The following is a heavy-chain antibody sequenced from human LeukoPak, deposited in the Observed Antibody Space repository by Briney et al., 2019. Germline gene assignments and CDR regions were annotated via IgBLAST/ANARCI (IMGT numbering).Heavy chain of an antibody. Sequence: SETLSLTCAVYGGSFSGYYWSWIRQPPGKGLEWIGYIYYSGSTNYNPSLKSRVTISVDTSKNQFSLKLSSVTAADTAVYYCASAPTHYYMDVWGKGTTVTISS. CDR3: ASAPTHYYMDV. CDR2: IYYSGST. V-gene: IGHV4-59*01. J-gene: IGHJ6*03. CDR1: GGSFSGYY. D-gene: IGHD4-17*01.